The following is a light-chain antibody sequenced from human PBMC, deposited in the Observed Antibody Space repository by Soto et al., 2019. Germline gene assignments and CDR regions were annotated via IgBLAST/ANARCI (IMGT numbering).Light chain of an antibody. Sequence: DIQMTQSPSSLSASVGDRVIITCRASQSIRKYLNWYQHKPGKVPTLLIYAASSLQSGVPSRFSRSASCTEFAVAINSLQPEDFARYYRHQSGDTPLCTLGQGTEVDI. J-gene: IGKJ1*01. CDR1: QSIRKY. V-gene: IGKV1-39*01. CDR2: AAS. CDR3: HQSGDTPLCT.